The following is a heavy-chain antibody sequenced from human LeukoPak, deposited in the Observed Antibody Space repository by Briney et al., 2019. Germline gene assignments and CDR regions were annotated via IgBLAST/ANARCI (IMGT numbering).Heavy chain of an antibody. CDR2: IKSKIHGGTT. D-gene: IGHD1-14*01. J-gene: IGHJ4*02. CDR3: TTDPGGIDEGFDY. V-gene: IGHV3-15*01. Sequence: GGSLRLSCAASGFTFSNAWMSWVRQAPGKGLEWVGRIKSKIHGGTTDYAASVKDRFTISRDDSKNTLYLQMNSLKTEDTSVYYCTTDPGGIDEGFDYWGQGILVTVSS. CDR1: GFTFSNAW.